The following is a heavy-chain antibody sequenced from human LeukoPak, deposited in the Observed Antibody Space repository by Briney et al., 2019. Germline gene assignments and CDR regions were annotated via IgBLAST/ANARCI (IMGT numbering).Heavy chain of an antibody. CDR1: GFTFSSYE. V-gene: IGHV3-30*04. D-gene: IGHD3-22*01. CDR3: AGDRYYYDSSGYLDY. J-gene: IGHJ4*02. Sequence: GGSLRLSCAASGFTFSSYEMNWVRQAPGKGLEWVAVISYDGSNKYYADSVKGRFTISRDNSKNTLYLQMNSLRAEDTAVYYCAGDRYYYDSSGYLDYWGQGTLVTVSS. CDR2: ISYDGSNK.